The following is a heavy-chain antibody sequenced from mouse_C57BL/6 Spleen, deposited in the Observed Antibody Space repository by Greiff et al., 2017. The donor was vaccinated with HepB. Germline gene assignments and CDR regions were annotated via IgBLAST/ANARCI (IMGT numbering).Heavy chain of an antibody. CDR3: GRKPSIYYYGGSFFDY. D-gene: IGHD1-1*01. CDR1: GYAFSSYW. J-gene: IGHJ2*01. Sequence: VQLQQSGAELVKPGASVKISCKASGYAFSSYWMNWVKQRPGKGLEWIGQIYPGDGDTNYNGKFKGKATLTADKSSSTAYMQLSSLTSAESAVYFCGRKPSIYYYGGSFFDYWGQGTTLTVSS. CDR2: IYPGDGDT. V-gene: IGHV1-80*01.